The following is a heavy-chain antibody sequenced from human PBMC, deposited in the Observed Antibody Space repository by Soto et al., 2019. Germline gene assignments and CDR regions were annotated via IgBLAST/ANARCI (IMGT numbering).Heavy chain of an antibody. V-gene: IGHV4-61*01. CDR3: ARAEPTTGTSWWLDP. CDR1: GGSVSSGSYY. Sequence: SETLSLTCTVSGGSVSSGSYYWSWIRQPPGKGLEWIGYIYYSGSTNYNPSLKSRVTISVDTSKNQFSLKLSSVTAADTAVYYCARAEPTTGTSWWLDPWGQGTMVTVYS. J-gene: IGHJ5*02. CDR2: IYYSGST. D-gene: IGHD1-1*01.